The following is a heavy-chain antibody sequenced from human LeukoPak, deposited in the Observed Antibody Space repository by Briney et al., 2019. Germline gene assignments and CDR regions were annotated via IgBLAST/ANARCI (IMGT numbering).Heavy chain of an antibody. CDR3: ARLNGDRLDY. V-gene: IGHV4-31*01. CDR1: GGSFGTGGYY. CDR2: VYYSGTT. D-gene: IGHD4-17*01. Sequence: SETLSLTCTVFGGSFGTGGYYWSWSRQHPGKGLEWIGYVYYSGTTKYNPSLKSPITISVDTSKNQFSLKLSSVTAADTGVYFCARLNGDRLDYWGQGALVTVSS. J-gene: IGHJ4*02.